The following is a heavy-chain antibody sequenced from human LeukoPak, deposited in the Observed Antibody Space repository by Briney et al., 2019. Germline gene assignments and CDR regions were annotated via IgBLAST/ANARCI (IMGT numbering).Heavy chain of an antibody. D-gene: IGHD3-10*01. CDR2: ISFDGSNQ. J-gene: IGHJ4*02. Sequence: GGSLRLSCAASGFTVSSNFMSWVRQAPGKGLEWVAVISFDGSNQYYADSVKGRFTISRDNSKNILYLQMNSLRAEDTAVYYCARGAGPWTSMIRGVVDYWGQGTLVTVSS. CDR3: ARGAGPWTSMIRGVVDY. V-gene: IGHV3-30-3*01. CDR1: GFTVSSNF.